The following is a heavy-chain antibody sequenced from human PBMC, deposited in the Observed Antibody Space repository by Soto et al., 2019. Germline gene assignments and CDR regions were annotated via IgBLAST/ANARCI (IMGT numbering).Heavy chain of an antibody. J-gene: IGHJ6*02. CDR1: GYTFTGYY. CDR2: INPNSGGT. D-gene: IGHD2-2*01. V-gene: IGHV1-2*02. CDR3: AREEGCSSTSCKYYYYYYGMDV. Sequence: PGESLKISCKASGYTFTGYYMHWVRQAPGQGLEWMGWINPNSGGTNYAQKFQGRVTMTRDTSISTAYMELSRLRSDDTAVYYCAREEGCSSTSCKYYYYYYGMDVWGQGTTVTVSS.